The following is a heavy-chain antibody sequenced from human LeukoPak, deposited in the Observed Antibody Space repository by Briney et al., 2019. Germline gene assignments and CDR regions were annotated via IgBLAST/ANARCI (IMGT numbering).Heavy chain of an antibody. Sequence: PSETLSLTCTVSGGSISSSSYHWSWIRQPPGKGLEWIGYIYYSGSTNFNPSLKSRVTISVDTSKNQFSLRLNSVTAADTAVYYCASGSMGLNKAYYFDYWGQGTLVTVSS. J-gene: IGHJ4*02. CDR3: ASGSMGLNKAYYFDY. CDR2: IYYSGST. D-gene: IGHD2/OR15-2a*01. V-gene: IGHV4-61*01. CDR1: GGSISSSSYH.